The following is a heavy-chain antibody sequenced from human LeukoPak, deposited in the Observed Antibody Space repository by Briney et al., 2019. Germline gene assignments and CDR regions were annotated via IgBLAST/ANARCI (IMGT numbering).Heavy chain of an antibody. V-gene: IGHV3-30*18. J-gene: IGHJ6*03. CDR3: AKIASLNHCSGGSCYSVYYYYMDV. D-gene: IGHD2-15*01. CDR2: ISYDGSNK. Sequence: GGSLRLSCAASGFTFSSYGMHWVRQAPGKGLEWVAVISYDGSNKYYADSVKGRFTISRDNSKNTLYLQMNSLRAEDTAVYYCAKIASLNHCSGGSCYSVYYYYMDVWGKGTTVTVSS. CDR1: GFTFSSYG.